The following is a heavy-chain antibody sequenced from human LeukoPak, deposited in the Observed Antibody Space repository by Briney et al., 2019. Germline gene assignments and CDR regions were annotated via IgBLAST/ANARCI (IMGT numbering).Heavy chain of an antibody. CDR3: ARKTVVGSYFDY. D-gene: IGHD4-23*01. Sequence: GGSLRLSCAASGFTFSSYWMSWVRQAPGKGLEWVANIKQDGSDKYYVDSVKGRYTISRDNAKNSLYLQMNSLRAEDTAIYYCARKTVVGSYFDYWGQGTPVTVSS. V-gene: IGHV3-7*03. CDR2: IKQDGSDK. CDR1: GFTFSSYW. J-gene: IGHJ4*02.